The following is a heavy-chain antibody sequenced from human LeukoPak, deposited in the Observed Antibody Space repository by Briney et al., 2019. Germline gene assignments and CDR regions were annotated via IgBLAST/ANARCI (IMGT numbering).Heavy chain of an antibody. CDR3: VRTGYYDSASNSATRHFDY. CDR1: GGSISGYY. J-gene: IGHJ4*02. Sequence: PSETLSLTCTVSGGSISGYYWSWIRQPPGKGLEWIGYIYSSGSTNYNPSLKSRITISLGTSKNQFSLRLSSVTAADTAVYYCVRTGYYDSASNSATRHFDYWGQGTLVTVSS. V-gene: IGHV4-59*01. D-gene: IGHD3-22*01. CDR2: IYSSGST.